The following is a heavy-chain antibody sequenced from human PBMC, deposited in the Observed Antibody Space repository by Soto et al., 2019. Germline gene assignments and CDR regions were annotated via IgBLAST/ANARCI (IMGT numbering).Heavy chain of an antibody. CDR2: ISGSASTI. J-gene: IGHJ4*02. CDR3: ARLEKSGGYQFDY. Sequence: GGSLRLSCAASGFTFSDYYMSWIRQAPGKGLEWVSYISGSASTIYYADSVKGRFSISRDNANNSLYLQMNSLRAEDTAVYYCARLEKSGGYQFDYWGQGTQVTVSS. CDR1: GFTFSDYY. V-gene: IGHV3-11*04. D-gene: IGHD1-26*01.